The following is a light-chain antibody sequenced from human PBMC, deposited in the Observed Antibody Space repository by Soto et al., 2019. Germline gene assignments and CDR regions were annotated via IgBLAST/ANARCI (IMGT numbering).Light chain of an antibody. J-gene: IGKJ5*01. V-gene: IGKV3D-20*01. CDR1: QSVSSRF. Sequence: IGVSQSAGTLSLYTGESATLSCGASQSVSSRFLAWYQQKPGRAPRVLIYDASTRATGVPDRFSGSGSGTDFTLTISRLEPEDFAVYYCQQYGVSPVTFGQGTRLE. CDR3: QQYGVSPVT. CDR2: DAS.